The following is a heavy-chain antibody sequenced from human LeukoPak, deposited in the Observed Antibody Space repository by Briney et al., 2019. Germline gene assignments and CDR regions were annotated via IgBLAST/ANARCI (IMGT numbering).Heavy chain of an antibody. CDR2: ISDSGGRT. Sequence: GGSLRLSCAVSGITLSNYGMSWVRQAPGKGLEWVAGISDSGGRTNYADSVKGRFTVSRDNPKNILYLQMNSLRAEDTAVYFCAKRGVVIRVILVGFHKEAYYFDSWGQGALVTVSS. CDR3: AKRGVVIRVILVGFHKEAYYFDS. V-gene: IGHV3-23*01. J-gene: IGHJ4*02. D-gene: IGHD3-22*01. CDR1: GITLSNYG.